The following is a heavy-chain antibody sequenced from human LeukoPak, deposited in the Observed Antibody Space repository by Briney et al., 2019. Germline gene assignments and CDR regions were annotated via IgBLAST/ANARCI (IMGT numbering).Heavy chain of an antibody. CDR1: GGSFSGYY. J-gene: IGHJ4*02. Sequence: SETLSLTCAVYGGSFSGYYWSWIRQPPGKGLEWIGEINHSGSTNYNPSLKSRVTISVDTSKNQFSLKLSSVTAADTAVYYCARGRGYYYDSSGYRSGRNYYFDYWGQGTLVTVSS. D-gene: IGHD3-22*01. V-gene: IGHV4-34*01. CDR3: ARGRGYYYDSSGYRSGRNYYFDY. CDR2: INHSGST.